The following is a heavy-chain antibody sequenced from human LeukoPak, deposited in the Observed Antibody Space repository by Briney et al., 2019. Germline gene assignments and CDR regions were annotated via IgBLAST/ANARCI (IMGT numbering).Heavy chain of an antibody. CDR2: IYTSGST. Sequence: PSETLTLTCTVSGGSISSYYWSWIRQPAGKGLEWIGRIYTSGSTNYNPSLKSRVTMSVDTSKNQFSLKLSSVTAPDTAVYYCARARYNWSEPTTDAFDIWGQGTMVTVSS. CDR1: GGSISSYY. J-gene: IGHJ3*02. V-gene: IGHV4-4*07. CDR3: ARARYNWSEPTTDAFDI. D-gene: IGHD1-1*01.